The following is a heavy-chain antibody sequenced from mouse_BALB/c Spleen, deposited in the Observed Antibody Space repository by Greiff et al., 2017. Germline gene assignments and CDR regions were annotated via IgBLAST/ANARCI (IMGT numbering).Heavy chain of an antibody. Sequence: EVKLQESGPGLVKPSQSLSLTCTVTGYSITSDYAWNWIRQFPGNKLEWMGYISYSGSTSYNPSLKSRISITRDTSKNQFFLQLNSVTTEDTATYYGARVYGNPFAYWGQGTLVTVSA. CDR1: GYSITSDYA. CDR2: ISYSGST. CDR3: ARVYGNPFAY. D-gene: IGHD2-10*02. V-gene: IGHV3-2*02. J-gene: IGHJ3*01.